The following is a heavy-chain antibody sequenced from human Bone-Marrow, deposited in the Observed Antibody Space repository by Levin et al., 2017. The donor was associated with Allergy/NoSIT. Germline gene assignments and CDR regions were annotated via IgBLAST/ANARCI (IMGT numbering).Heavy chain of an antibody. J-gene: IGHJ4*02. CDR3: ARGGMFYHDSSGYPVDY. CDR2: IYYLGHT. CDR1: GGSIGSSDYY. Sequence: SETLSLTCTVSGGSIGSSDYYWSWIRQTPGKGLEWIGCIYYLGHTYYNRSLKSRVTISMDTSQNQLSLKLRSVNAADTAVYYCARGGMFYHDSSGYPVDYWGQGTQVTVSS. V-gene: IGHV4-30-4*01. D-gene: IGHD3-22*01.